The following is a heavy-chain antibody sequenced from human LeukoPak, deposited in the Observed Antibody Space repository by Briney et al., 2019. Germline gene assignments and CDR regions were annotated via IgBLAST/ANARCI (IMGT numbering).Heavy chain of an antibody. CDR2: ISSSSSTI. Sequence: PGGSLRLSCAASGFTFSSYSMNWVRQAPGKGLEWVSYISSSSSTIYYADSVKGRFTTSRDNAKNSLYLQMNSLRAEDTAVYYCARDHDYYDSSGYLDYWGQGTLVTVSS. CDR1: GFTFSSYS. J-gene: IGHJ4*02. V-gene: IGHV3-48*01. D-gene: IGHD3-22*01. CDR3: ARDHDYYDSSGYLDY.